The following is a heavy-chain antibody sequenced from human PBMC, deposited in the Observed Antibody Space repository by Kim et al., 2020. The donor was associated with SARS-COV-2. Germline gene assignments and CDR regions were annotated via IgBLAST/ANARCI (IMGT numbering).Heavy chain of an antibody. CDR3: ARYRAWGPGFDC. Sequence: SETLSLTCSVSGDSVSASSNYWGWIRQPRGKGLEWIGYMYYSGRTNFNPSLESRVTISIDTAKNQFSLGLTSVTTADTGMYYCARYRAWGPGFDCWGQG. V-gene: IGHV4-61*01. CDR1: GDSVSASSNY. CDR2: MYYSGRT. D-gene: IGHD1-26*01. J-gene: IGHJ4*02.